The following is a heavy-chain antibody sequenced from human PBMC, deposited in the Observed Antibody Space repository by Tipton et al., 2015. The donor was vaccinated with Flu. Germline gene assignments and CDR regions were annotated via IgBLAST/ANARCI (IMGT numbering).Heavy chain of an antibody. J-gene: IGHJ4*02. D-gene: IGHD6-13*01. CDR3: ARGHSSTWSKYYFDY. CDR2: ISPYNGNT. V-gene: IGHV1-18*04. CDR1: GYTFTSYG. Sequence: QLVQSGVEVKKPGASVKVSCKASGYTFTSYGINWVRQAPGQGLEWMGWISPYNGNTNYAQNLQGRVTMTTDTSTSTAYMELRSLRSDDTAVYYCARGHSSTWSKYYFDYWGQGTLITVSS.